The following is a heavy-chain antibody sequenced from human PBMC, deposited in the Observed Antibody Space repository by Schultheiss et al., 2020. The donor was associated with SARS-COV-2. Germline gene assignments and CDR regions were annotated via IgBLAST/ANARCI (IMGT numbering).Heavy chain of an antibody. CDR2: ISSNGGST. Sequence: GESLKISCAASGFTFSSYWMHWVRQAPGKGLEYVSAISSNGGSTYYADSVKGRFTISRENAKNSLYLQMNSLRAGDTAVYYCARGGYSNYYYYGMDVWGQGTTVTVSS. J-gene: IGHJ6*02. CDR1: GFTFSSYW. V-gene: IGHV3-64*02. D-gene: IGHD5-18*01. CDR3: ARGGYSNYYYYGMDV.